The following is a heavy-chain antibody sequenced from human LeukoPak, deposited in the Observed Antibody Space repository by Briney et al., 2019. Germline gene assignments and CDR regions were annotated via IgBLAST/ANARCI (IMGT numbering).Heavy chain of an antibody. CDR3: AKDSTDYYDSSGFDY. J-gene: IGHJ4*02. CDR2: ISGSGGST. Sequence: GGSLRLSRAASGFTFSSYAMSWVRQAPGKGLEWVSAISGSGGSTYYADSVKGRFTISRDNSKNTLYLQMNSLRAEDTAVYYCAKDSTDYYDSSGFDYWGQGTLVTVSS. V-gene: IGHV3-23*01. CDR1: GFTFSSYA. D-gene: IGHD3-22*01.